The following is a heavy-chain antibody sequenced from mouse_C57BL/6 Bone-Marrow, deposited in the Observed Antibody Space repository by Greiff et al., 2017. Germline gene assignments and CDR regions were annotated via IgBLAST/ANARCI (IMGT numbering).Heavy chain of an antibody. J-gene: IGHJ1*03. CDR2: LDPSDSCT. Sequence: QVQLQQPGAELVMPGASVKLSCKASGYTFTSSWLHWVKQRPGQGLEWIGKLDPSDSCTTYNQKFKGKSTLTVDKSASTAYMQLSSLTSEDSAVYNCARDLFDGWGTGTTVTGSS. CDR1: GYTFTSSW. V-gene: IGHV1-69*01. CDR3: ARDLFDG.